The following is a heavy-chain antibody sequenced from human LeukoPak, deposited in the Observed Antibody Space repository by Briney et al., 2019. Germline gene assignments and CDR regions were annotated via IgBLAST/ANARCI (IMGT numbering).Heavy chain of an antibody. CDR3: ARGRQYQARFDP. D-gene: IGHD2-2*01. J-gene: IGHJ5*02. CDR2: INHSGST. CDR1: GGSFSGYY. V-gene: IGHV4-34*01. Sequence: PSETLSLTCAVYGGSFSGYYWSWIRQPPGKGLEWIGEINHSGSTNYNPSLKRRLTISVDTSKNQFSLKLSSVTAADTAVYYCARGRQYQARFDPWGQGTLVTVSS.